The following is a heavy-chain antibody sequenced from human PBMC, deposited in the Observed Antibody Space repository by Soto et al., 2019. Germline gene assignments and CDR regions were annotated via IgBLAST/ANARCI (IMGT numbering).Heavy chain of an antibody. V-gene: IGHV3-23*01. D-gene: IGHD3-10*01. CDR1: GFTFSSYS. J-gene: IGHJ4*02. Sequence: VSLRLSCAASGFTFSSYSMSGVRQAPGKGLAWVSGFRGSGDDGTTYYADSVKGRFTISRDNSKNMLFLQMNSLRAEDTAIYYCAKKVNSGSGSQYFDYWGQGTQVTVSS. CDR3: AKKVNSGSGSQYFDY. CDR2: FRGSGDDGTT.